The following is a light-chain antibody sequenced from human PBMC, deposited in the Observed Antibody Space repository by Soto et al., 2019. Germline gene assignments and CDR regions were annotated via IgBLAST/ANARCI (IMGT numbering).Light chain of an antibody. CDR2: GAS. CDR1: QSVSTN. V-gene: IGKV3-15*01. CDR3: QQRSDWPQFT. Sequence: EIVMTQSPATLSVSPGERATLSCRASQSVSTNLAWYQQKLGQAPRLLIYGASTRATGIPARFSGSGSGTEFTLTISSLQSEDFAVYYCQQRSDWPQFTVGPGTKVDLK. J-gene: IGKJ3*01.